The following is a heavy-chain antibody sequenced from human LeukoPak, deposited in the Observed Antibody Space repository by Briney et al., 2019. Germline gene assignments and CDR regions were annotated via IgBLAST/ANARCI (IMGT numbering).Heavy chain of an antibody. V-gene: IGHV3-21*01. Sequence: GGSLRLSCAASGFTFSSYSMNWVRQAPGKWLEWVSSISSSSSYIYYADSVKGRFTISRDNAKNSLYLQMNSLRAEDTAVYYCARDNVGPGGSGFDYWGQGTLVTVSS. CDR3: ARDNVGPGGSGFDY. CDR1: GFTFSSYS. CDR2: ISSSSSYI. J-gene: IGHJ4*02. D-gene: IGHD3-10*01.